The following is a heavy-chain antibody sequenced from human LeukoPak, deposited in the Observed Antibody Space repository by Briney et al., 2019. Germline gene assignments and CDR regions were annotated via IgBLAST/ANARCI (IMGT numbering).Heavy chain of an antibody. CDR2: IYYSGST. Sequence: PSETLSLTCTVSGGSISSYYWSWIRQPPGKGLEWTGYIYYSGSTNYNPSLKSRVTISVDTSKNQFSLKLSSVTAADTAVYYCARGLRRYFDYWGQGTLVTVSS. CDR1: GGSISSYY. J-gene: IGHJ4*02. D-gene: IGHD5-12*01. CDR3: ARGLRRYFDY. V-gene: IGHV4-59*01.